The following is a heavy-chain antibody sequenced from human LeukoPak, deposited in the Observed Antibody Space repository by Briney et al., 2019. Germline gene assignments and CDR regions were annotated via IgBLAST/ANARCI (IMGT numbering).Heavy chain of an antibody. CDR1: GGTFNKYA. Sequence: SVKVSCKASGGTFNKYAITWVRQVPGQGLEWMGGIIPMHAPARYAQNFQGRVTITTDESTGTAYMELSSLKSEDTALYYCARGPHSGIFPSCSPPWAQGPLVTVSS. D-gene: IGHD3-10*01. J-gene: IGHJ5*02. CDR2: IIPMHAPA. CDR3: ARGPHSGIFPSCSPP. V-gene: IGHV1-69*05.